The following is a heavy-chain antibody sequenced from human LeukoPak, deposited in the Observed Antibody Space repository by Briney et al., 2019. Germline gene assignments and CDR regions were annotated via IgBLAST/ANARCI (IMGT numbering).Heavy chain of an antibody. D-gene: IGHD2-2*01. Sequence: SETLSLTCTVSGSSISSYYWSWIRQPPGKGLEWIGYIYYSGSTNYNPSLKSRVTISVDTSKNQFSLKLSSVTAADTAVYYCARGTPLFDYWGQGTLVTVSS. CDR3: ARGTPLFDY. CDR1: GSSISSYY. J-gene: IGHJ4*02. V-gene: IGHV4-59*01. CDR2: IYYSGST.